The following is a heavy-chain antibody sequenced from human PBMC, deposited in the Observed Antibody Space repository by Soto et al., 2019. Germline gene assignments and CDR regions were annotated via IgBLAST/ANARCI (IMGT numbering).Heavy chain of an antibody. V-gene: IGHV3-33*03. CDR2: IWYDGSLE. CDR3: AKPSYDFWSGYYHPFDY. D-gene: IGHD3-3*01. CDR1: GFSFSSFG. Sequence: QVQLVESGGGVVQPGRSLRLSCAASGFSFSSFGMHWVRQAPGKWLEWVAIIWYDGSLEYYADSEKGRFTISRDNSKNTLYLQMNSLRVEDTAVYYCAKPSYDFWSGYYHPFDYWGQGTLVTVSS. J-gene: IGHJ4*02.